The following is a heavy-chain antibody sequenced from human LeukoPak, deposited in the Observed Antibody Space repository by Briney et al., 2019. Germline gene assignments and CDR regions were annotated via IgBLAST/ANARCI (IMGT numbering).Heavy chain of an antibody. CDR3: AREVPKRSRGTMVRGVIIDY. V-gene: IGHV4-34*01. Sequence: PSETLSLTCAVYGGSFSSYYWSWIRQPPGKGLEWIGEISHSGSTNYNPSLKSRVTLSVDTSKNQFSLKLSSVTAADTAVYYCAREVPKRSRGTMVRGVIIDYWGQGTLVTVSS. CDR1: GGSFSSYY. CDR2: ISHSGST. D-gene: IGHD3-10*01. J-gene: IGHJ4*02.